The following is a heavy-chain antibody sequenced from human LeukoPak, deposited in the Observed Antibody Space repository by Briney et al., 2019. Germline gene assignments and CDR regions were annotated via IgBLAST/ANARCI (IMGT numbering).Heavy chain of an antibody. V-gene: IGHV1-2*02. CDR1: GYTFTGYY. Sequence: GASVKVPCKASGYTFTGYYMHWVRQAPGQGLEWMGWINPNSGGTNYAQKFQGRVTMARDTSISTAYMELSRLRSDDTAVYYCARVPIAAAGTLFDYWGQGTLVTVSS. CDR2: INPNSGGT. CDR3: ARVPIAAAGTLFDY. J-gene: IGHJ4*02. D-gene: IGHD6-13*01.